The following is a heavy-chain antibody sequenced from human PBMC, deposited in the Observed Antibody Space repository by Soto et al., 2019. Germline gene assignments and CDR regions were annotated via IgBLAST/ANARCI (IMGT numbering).Heavy chain of an antibody. J-gene: IGHJ4*02. V-gene: IGHV6-1*01. Sequence: QSQTLSLTCAISGDSVSSHSAAWNWIRQSPSRGLEWLGRTYYRSKWYNDYAVSVKSRITINPDTSKNQFSLQLTSVTPEDTAVYYCARDDHCSGGSCYNLADYWGQGTLVTVSS. D-gene: IGHD2-15*01. CDR3: ARDDHCSGGSCYNLADY. CDR1: GDSVSSHSAA. CDR2: TYYRSKWYN.